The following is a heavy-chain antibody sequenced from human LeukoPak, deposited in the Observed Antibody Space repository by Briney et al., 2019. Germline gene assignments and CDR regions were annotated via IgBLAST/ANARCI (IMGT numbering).Heavy chain of an antibody. V-gene: IGHV4-34*01. D-gene: IGHD3-9*01. CDR1: GGSISSYY. CDR3: ARRDDPINYDILTGYHDDAA. J-gene: IGHJ4*02. CDR2: IHHSGST. Sequence: SETLSLTCTVSGGSISSYYWSWIRQPPGKGLEWIGEIHHSGSTKYNPSLKSRVTISLDTSKNQFSLKLNSMTAADTAVYYCARRDDPINYDILTGYHDDAAWGQGTLVTVSS.